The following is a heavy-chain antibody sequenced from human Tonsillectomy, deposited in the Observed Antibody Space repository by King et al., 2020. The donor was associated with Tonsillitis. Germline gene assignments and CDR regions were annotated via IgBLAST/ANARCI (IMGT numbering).Heavy chain of an antibody. CDR2: IIPVAGVG. J-gene: IGHJ4*02. CDR3: ASGRSSSGWYLDY. Sequence: QLVQSGAEVKKPGSSVKVSCQASGGTFSSHAISWVRQAPGQGLALMVRIIPVAGVGNYAQKFQDRVTISADKSTSTVYMELSSLRSEDTAVYYCASGRSSSGWYLDYWGQGTLVTVSS. V-gene: IGHV1-69*09. CDR1: GGTFSSHA. D-gene: IGHD6-19*01.